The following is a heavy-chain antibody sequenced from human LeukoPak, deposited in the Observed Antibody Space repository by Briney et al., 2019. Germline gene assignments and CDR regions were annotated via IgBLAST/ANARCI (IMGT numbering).Heavy chain of an antibody. CDR2: IYDSGGT. D-gene: IGHD3-10*01. J-gene: IGHJ4*02. CDR1: GGSISSGGYS. V-gene: IGHV4-30-2*01. Sequence: PSETLSLTCAVSGGSISSGGYSWSWIRQPPGKGLEWIGYIYDSGGTYYNPSLKSRVTISADRSKNQLSLKLSSVTAADTAVYYCARGAMARGVITNYFDYWGQGTLVTVSS. CDR3: ARGAMARGVITNYFDY.